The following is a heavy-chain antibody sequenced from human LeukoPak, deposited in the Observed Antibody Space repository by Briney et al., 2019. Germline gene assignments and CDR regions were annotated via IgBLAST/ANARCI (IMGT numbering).Heavy chain of an antibody. V-gene: IGHV3-21*01. D-gene: IGHD3-10*01. CDR1: GFTYSSYS. J-gene: IGHJ4*02. Sequence: GGSLRLSCAASGFTYSSYSMNWVRQAPGKGLEWVSSISSSSSYIYYADSVKGRFTISRDNAKNPLYLQMNSLRAEDTAVYYCARDRGSGTLKFIDYWGQGTLVTVSS. CDR3: ARDRGSGTLKFIDY. CDR2: ISSSSSYI.